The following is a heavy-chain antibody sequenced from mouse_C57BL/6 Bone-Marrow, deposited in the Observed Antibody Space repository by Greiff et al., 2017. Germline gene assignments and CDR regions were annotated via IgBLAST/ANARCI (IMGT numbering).Heavy chain of an antibody. V-gene: IGHV1-52*01. J-gene: IGHJ4*01. CDR1: GYTFTSYW. CDR3: ERSAGYYGDYALDY. D-gene: IGHD2-3*01. CDR2: IDPSDSDT. Sequence: QVQLQQPGAELVRPGSSVKLSCKASGYTFTSYWMHWVKQRPIQGLEWIGNIDPSDSDTHYNQKFKDKATLTVAQSSSTAYMQLSSLTSEDSAFYYYERSAGYYGDYALDYWGQGTSVTVSS.